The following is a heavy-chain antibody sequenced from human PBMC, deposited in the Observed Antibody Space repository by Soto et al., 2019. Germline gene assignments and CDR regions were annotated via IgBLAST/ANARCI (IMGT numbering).Heavy chain of an antibody. CDR2: ISYDGSNK. CDR1: GFTFSSYG. Sequence: PGGSLRLSCAASGFTFSSYGMHWVRQAPGKGLEWVAVISYDGSNKYYADSVKGRFTISRDNSKNTLYLQMNSLRAEDTAVYYCAKDCVWNDVYCGMDVWGQGTTVTVSS. CDR3: AKDCVWNDVYCGMDV. J-gene: IGHJ6*02. V-gene: IGHV3-30*18. D-gene: IGHD1-1*01.